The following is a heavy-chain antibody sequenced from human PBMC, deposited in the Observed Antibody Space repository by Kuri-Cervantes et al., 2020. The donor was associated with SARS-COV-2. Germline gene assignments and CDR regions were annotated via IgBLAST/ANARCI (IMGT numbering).Heavy chain of an antibody. J-gene: IGHJ5*02. CDR3: ARDERGYSSNWFDP. CDR2: INPNSGGT. V-gene: IGHV1-2*04. D-gene: IGHD6-13*01. CDR1: GYTSTGYY. Sequence: ASVKVSCKASGYTSTGYYMRWVRQAPGQGLEWMGWINPNSGGTNYAQKFQGWVTMTRDTSISTAYMELSRLRSDDTAVYYCARDERGYSSNWFDPWGQGTLVTVSS.